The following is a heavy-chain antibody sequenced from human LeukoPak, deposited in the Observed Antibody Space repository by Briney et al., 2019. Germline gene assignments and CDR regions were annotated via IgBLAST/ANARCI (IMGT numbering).Heavy chain of an antibody. CDR1: GGTFSSYA. D-gene: IGHD3-9*01. V-gene: IGHV1-69*06. J-gene: IGHJ4*02. Sequence: ASVKVSCKASGGTFSSYAISWVRQAPGQGLEWMGGIIPIFGTANYAQKFQGRVTITADKSTSTAYMELSSLRSDDTAVYYCARALAQGGSFDLYYFDSWGQGSLVTVSS. CDR2: IIPIFGTA. CDR3: ARALAQGGSFDLYYFDS.